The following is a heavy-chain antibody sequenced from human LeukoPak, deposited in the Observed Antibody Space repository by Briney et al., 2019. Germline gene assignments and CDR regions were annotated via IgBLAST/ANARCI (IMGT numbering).Heavy chain of an antibody. Sequence: AGGSLRLSCSASGFTFSTYPMHWVRQAPGRGLEYVSSISADGDSTYYADSVNGRFTISRDNSKNTLYLQTSSLRAEDTAVYYCVKRTTDYYYYDYWGRGTLVTVSS. CDR2: ISADGDST. J-gene: IGHJ4*02. CDR1: GFTFSTYP. D-gene: IGHD3-9*01. CDR3: VKRTTDYYYYDY. V-gene: IGHV3-64D*06.